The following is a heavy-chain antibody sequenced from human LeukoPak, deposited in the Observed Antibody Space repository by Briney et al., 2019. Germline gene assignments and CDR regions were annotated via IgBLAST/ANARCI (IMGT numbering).Heavy chain of an antibody. CDR1: GFTFSSYG. V-gene: IGHV3-48*04. CDR2: ISSSGSTI. CDR3: ARGRYYYYYMDV. J-gene: IGHJ6*03. Sequence: PGGSLRLSCAASGFTFSSYGMSWVRQAPGKGLEWVSYISSSGSTIYYADSVKGRFTISRDNAKNSLYLQMNSLRAEDTAVYYCARGRYYYYYMDVWGKGTTVTISS.